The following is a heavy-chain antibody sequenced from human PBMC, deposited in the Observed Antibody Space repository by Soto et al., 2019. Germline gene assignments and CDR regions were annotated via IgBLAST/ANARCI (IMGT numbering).Heavy chain of an antibody. V-gene: IGHV3-30*03. CDR2: ISYDGSNK. CDR1: GFTFSSYG. CDR3: SGSGPFEY. Sequence: QVQLVESGGGVVQPGRSLRLSCAASGFTFSSYGMHWVRQAPGKGLEWVAVISYDGSNKYYADSVKGRFTISRDNSKNTLVLQINRLGAEEQAGDYCSGSGPFEYWGQGTLVTVSS. D-gene: IGHD2-15*01. J-gene: IGHJ4*02.